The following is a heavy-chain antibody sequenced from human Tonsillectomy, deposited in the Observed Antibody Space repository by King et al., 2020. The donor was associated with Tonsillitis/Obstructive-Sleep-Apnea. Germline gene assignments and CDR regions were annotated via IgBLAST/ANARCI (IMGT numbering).Heavy chain of an antibody. CDR1: GGSISSYY. CDR3: ARMEYRAGKAFDI. J-gene: IGHJ3*02. CDR2: IYYSGST. Sequence: VQLQESGPGLVKPSETLSLTCTVSGGSISSYYWSWIRQPPGKGLEWIGYIYYSGSTNYNPSLKSRVTISVDTSKNQFSLKLSAVTAADTAVYYCARMEYRAGKAFDIWGQGTMVSVSS. D-gene: IGHD2/OR15-2a*01. V-gene: IGHV4-59*01.